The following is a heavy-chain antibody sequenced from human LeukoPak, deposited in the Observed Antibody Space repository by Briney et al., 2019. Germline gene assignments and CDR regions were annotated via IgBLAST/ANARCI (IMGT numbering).Heavy chain of an antibody. D-gene: IGHD2-2*01. V-gene: IGHV3-7*04. CDR1: GFTFSSYW. Sequence: GGSLRLSCAASGFTFSSYWMSCVRQAPGEGLEWVDNIKQDGSEKYYVDSVKGRFTISRGNAKNSLYLQMNSLRAEDTAVYYCARGQLPYYYGMDVWGQGTTVTVSS. CDR3: ARGQLPYYYGMDV. CDR2: IKQDGSEK. J-gene: IGHJ6*02.